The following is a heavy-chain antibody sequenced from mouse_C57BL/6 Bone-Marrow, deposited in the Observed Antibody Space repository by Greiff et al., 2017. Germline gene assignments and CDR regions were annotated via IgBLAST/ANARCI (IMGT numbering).Heavy chain of an antibody. J-gene: IGHJ3*01. Sequence: EVKVVESGPELVKPGASVKISCKASGYTFTDYYMNWVKQSHGKSLEWIGDINPNNGGTSYNQKFKGKATLTVDKSSSTAYMELRSLTSEDSAVYYCASLYYPWVAYWGQGTLVTVSA. CDR3: ASLYYPWVAY. CDR2: INPNNGGT. CDR1: GYTFTDYY. D-gene: IGHD2-1*01. V-gene: IGHV1-26*01.